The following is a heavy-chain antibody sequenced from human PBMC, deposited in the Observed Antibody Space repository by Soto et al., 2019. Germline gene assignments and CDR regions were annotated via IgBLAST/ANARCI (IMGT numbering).Heavy chain of an antibody. CDR2: IYPGDSDT. CDR3: VRTVYYHGSESYSWWFDP. Sequence: HGESLKISCKGSGYSFTTDWIGWVRQMPGKGFEWMGIIYPGDSDTRYSPSFQGQVTISADKSISTAYLQWSSLKASDTAMYYCVRTVYYHGSESYSWWFDPWGPGTLVTVSS. V-gene: IGHV5-51*01. J-gene: IGHJ5*02. CDR1: GYSFTTDW. D-gene: IGHD3-10*01.